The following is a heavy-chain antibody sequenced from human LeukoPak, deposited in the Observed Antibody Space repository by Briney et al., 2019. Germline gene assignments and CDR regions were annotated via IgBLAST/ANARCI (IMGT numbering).Heavy chain of an antibody. D-gene: IGHD1-26*01. Sequence: PSETLSLTCAVYGGSFSGYYWSWLRQPPGKGLEWIGEINHSGSTNYNPSLKSRVTISVDTSKNQFSLKLSSVTAADTAVYYCARGVEVGATRRRNYYGMDVWGQGTMVTVSS. CDR3: ARGVEVGATRRRNYYGMDV. V-gene: IGHV4-34*01. J-gene: IGHJ6*02. CDR2: INHSGST. CDR1: GGSFSGYY.